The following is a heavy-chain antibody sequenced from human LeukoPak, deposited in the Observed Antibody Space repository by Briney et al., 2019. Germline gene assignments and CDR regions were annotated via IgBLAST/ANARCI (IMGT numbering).Heavy chain of an antibody. CDR3: ARDPDPWSGGI. Sequence: SETLSLTCTVSGGSISPYYWSWIRQPPGKGLEWIGYIYYSGSTNYNPSLKSRVTISVDTSKNQFSLKLSSVTAADTAVYYCARDPDPWSGGIWGQGTTVTVSS. V-gene: IGHV4-59*01. D-gene: IGHD2-15*01. J-gene: IGHJ6*02. CDR1: GGSISPYY. CDR2: IYYSGST.